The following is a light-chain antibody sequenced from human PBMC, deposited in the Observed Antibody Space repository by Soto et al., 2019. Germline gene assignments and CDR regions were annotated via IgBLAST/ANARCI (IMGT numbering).Light chain of an antibody. CDR2: GAS. Sequence: EIVMTQSPATLSVSPGERATLSCRASQSVSSNLAWYQQKPGQAPRLLVYGASTRATGIPARFSGSGSGTEFTLSISSLQSEDFAVYYCQQSNNWPLTFGGGTKVDNK. CDR1: QSVSSN. CDR3: QQSNNWPLT. J-gene: IGKJ4*01. V-gene: IGKV3-15*01.